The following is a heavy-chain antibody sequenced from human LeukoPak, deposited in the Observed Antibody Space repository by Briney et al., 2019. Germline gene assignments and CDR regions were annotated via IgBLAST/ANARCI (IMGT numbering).Heavy chain of an antibody. D-gene: IGHD2-15*01. CDR1: GYTFTGHY. V-gene: IGHV1-2*02. CDR3: AREAFVVAATEFVKLCDY. CDR2: INPKNAGT. Sequence: ASVKVSCKASGYTFTGHYMHWVRQAPGQGLEWMGWINPKNAGTNFAQRFQGRVTMTRDTSISTAYMELSRLRSDDTAVYYCAREAFVVAATEFVKLCDYWGQGTLVTVSS. J-gene: IGHJ4*02.